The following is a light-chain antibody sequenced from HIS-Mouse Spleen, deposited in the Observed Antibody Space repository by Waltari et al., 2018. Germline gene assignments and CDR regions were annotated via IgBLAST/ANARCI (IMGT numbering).Light chain of an antibody. CDR3: YSTDSSGNHRV. CDR1: AVPNKY. J-gene: IGLJ2*01. Sequence: SYELTQPPSVSASPGQTARITCPGDAVPNKYAYWYQQKSGQAPVLVIYEDSKRPSGIPERFSGSSSGTMATLTISGAQVEDEADYYCYSTDSSGNHRVFGGGTKLTVL. V-gene: IGLV3-10*01. CDR2: EDS.